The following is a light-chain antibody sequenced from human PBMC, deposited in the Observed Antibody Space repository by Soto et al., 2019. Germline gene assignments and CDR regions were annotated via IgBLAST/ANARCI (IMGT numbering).Light chain of an antibody. CDR2: EVT. CDR1: RRDVGGYNY. V-gene: IGLV2-14*01. CDR3: SSYTISNTLPFV. Sequence: QSALTQPASVSGSPGQSITISCTGTRRDVGGYNYVSWYQQYPGKSPKLLIYEVTLRPSGVSNRFSGSKSGNTASLTISGLQAEDEADYYCSSYTISNTLPFVFGTGTKLTVL. J-gene: IGLJ1*01.